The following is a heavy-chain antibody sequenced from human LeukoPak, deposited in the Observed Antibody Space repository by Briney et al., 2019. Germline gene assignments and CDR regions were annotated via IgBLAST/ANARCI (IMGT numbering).Heavy chain of an antibody. V-gene: IGHV4-34*01. J-gene: IGHJ1*01. D-gene: IGHD2/OR15-2a*01. Sequence: SETLSLTCAVYGGSFSGYYWSWIRQPPGKGLEWIGEINHSGSTNYNPSLKSRVTISVDTSKNQFSLKLSSVTAADTAVYYCVXXXXXXSISAEYFQHWGQGTLVTVSS. CDR2: INHSGST. CDR1: GGSFSGYY. CDR3: VXXXXXXSISAEYFQH.